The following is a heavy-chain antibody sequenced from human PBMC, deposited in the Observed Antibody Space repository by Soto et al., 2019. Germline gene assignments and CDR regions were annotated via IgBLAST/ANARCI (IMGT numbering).Heavy chain of an antibody. V-gene: IGHV5-10-1*01. CDR2: IDPSDSYT. CDR1: GYSFTSYW. D-gene: IGHD6-6*01. J-gene: IGHJ6*02. CDR3: ARLSSSDPLSYYYYGMDV. Sequence: PGESLKISCKGPGYSFTSYWISWVRQMPGKGLEWMGRIDPSDSYTNYSPSFQGHVTISADKSISTAYLQWSSLKASDTAMYYCARLSSSDPLSYYYYGMDVWGQGTTVTVSS.